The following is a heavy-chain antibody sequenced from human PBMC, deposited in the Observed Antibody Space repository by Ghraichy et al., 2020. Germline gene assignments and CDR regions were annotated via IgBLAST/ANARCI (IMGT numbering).Heavy chain of an antibody. CDR1: GFTFSSYE. J-gene: IGHJ4*02. CDR3: ARDGTPLRVGTLFFDY. V-gene: IGHV3-48*03. D-gene: IGHD1-26*01. Sequence: SCAASGFTFSSYEMNWVRQAPGKGLEWVSFISSSGDTIYYADSVKGRFTISRDNAKNSLYLQMSSLRAEDTAVYYCARDGTPLRVGTLFFDYWGQGTLVTVSS. CDR2: ISSSGDTI.